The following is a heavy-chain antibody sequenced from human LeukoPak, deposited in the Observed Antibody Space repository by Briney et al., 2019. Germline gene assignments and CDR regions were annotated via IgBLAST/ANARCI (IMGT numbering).Heavy chain of an antibody. Sequence: PSETLSLTCTVPGGSISSYYWSWIRQPPGKGLEWIGYIYYSGSTNYNPSLKSRVTISVDTPKNQFSLKLSSVTAADTAVYYCARHGAAGVVTRFDYWGQGTLVTVSS. V-gene: IGHV4-59*08. J-gene: IGHJ4*02. CDR1: GGSISSYY. D-gene: IGHD3-3*01. CDR2: IYYSGST. CDR3: ARHGAAGVVTRFDY.